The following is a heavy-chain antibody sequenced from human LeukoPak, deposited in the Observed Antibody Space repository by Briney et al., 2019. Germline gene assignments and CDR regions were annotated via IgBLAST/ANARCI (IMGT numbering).Heavy chain of an antibody. D-gene: IGHD1-1*01. CDR2: ISYDGSNK. Sequence: PGGSLRLSCAASGFTFSSYGMHWVRQAPGKGLEWVAVISYDGSNKYYADSVKGRFTISRDNSKNTLYLQMNSLRAEDTAVYYCASYSTGTTGGDAFDIWGQGTMVTVSS. CDR1: GFTFSSYG. V-gene: IGHV3-30*03. J-gene: IGHJ3*02. CDR3: ASYSTGTTGGDAFDI.